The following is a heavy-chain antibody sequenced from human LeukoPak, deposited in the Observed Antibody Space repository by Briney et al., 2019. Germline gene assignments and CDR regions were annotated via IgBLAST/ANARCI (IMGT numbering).Heavy chain of an antibody. V-gene: IGHV3-48*03. Sequence: PGGSLRLSCAASGFTFSSYEMNWVRQAPGKGLEWVSFISSSGSAIHYADSVRGRFTISRDNAKNSLYLQMSRLRAEDTAVYYCAREELSFFDSSGYFDYWGQGTLVTVSS. J-gene: IGHJ4*02. CDR1: GFTFSSYE. D-gene: IGHD3-22*01. CDR2: ISSSGSAI. CDR3: AREELSFFDSSGYFDY.